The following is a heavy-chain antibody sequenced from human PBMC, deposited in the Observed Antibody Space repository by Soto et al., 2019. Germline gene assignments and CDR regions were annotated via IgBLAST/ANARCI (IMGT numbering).Heavy chain of an antibody. Sequence: QVRLQESGPGLVKPSQTLSLTCTVSGGSISSGDYYWSWIRQPPGKGLEWIVYIYYSGTTYYNPSLKSRVTISVDTSKNQFSLKLSSVTAADTAVYYCARTTTSSSWYVLHYWGQGTLVTVSS. V-gene: IGHV4-30-4*01. CDR2: IYYSGTT. CDR3: ARTTTSSSWYVLHY. D-gene: IGHD6-13*01. J-gene: IGHJ4*02. CDR1: GGSISSGDYY.